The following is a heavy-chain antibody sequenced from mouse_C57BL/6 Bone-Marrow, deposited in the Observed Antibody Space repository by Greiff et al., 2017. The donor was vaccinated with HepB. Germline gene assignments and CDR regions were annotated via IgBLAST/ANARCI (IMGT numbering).Heavy chain of an antibody. V-gene: IGHV5-12*01. J-gene: IGHJ1*03. CDR1: GFTFSDYY. Sequence: EVHLVESGGGLVQPGGSLKLSCAASGFTFSDYYMYWVRQTPEKRLAWVAYISNGGGSTYYPDTVKGRFTISRDNAKNTLYLQMSRLKSEDTAMYYCAREGDVDWYFDVWGTGTTVTVSS. D-gene: IGHD3-3*01. CDR3: AREGDVDWYFDV. CDR2: ISNGGGST.